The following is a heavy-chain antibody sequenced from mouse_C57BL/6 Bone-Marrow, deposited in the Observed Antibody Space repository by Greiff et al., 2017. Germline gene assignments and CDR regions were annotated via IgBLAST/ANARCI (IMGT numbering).Heavy chain of an antibody. CDR2: IDPSDSYT. CDR3: AREGLLRAWFAY. J-gene: IGHJ3*01. D-gene: IGHD1-1*01. CDR1: GYTFTSYW. Sequence: QVQLQQPGAELVMPGASVKLSCKASGYTFTSYWMHWVKQRPGQGLEWIGEIDPSDSYTNYNQKFKGKSTLTVDKSSSTASMQLSSLTSEDSAVYYCAREGLLRAWFAYWGQGTLVTVSA. V-gene: IGHV1-69*01.